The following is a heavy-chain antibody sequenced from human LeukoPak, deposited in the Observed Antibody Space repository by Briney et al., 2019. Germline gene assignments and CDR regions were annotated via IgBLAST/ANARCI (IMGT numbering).Heavy chain of an antibody. CDR3: ARDYYYDSSGYYWP. CDR1: GFTFSSYA. V-gene: IGHV3-30-3*01. Sequence: PGRSLRLSCAASGFTFSSYAMPWVRQAPGKGLEWVAVISYDGSNKYYADSVKGRFTISRDNSKNTLYLQMNSLRAEDTAVYYCARDYYYDSSGYYWPWGQGTLVTVSS. J-gene: IGHJ4*02. CDR2: ISYDGSNK. D-gene: IGHD3-22*01.